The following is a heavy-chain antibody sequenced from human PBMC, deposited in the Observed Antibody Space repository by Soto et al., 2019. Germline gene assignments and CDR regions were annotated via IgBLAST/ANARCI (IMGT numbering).Heavy chain of an antibody. CDR3: ATGDAAAGTIYYYYYGMDV. CDR1: GYTFTSYD. D-gene: IGHD6-13*01. V-gene: IGHV1-18*01. J-gene: IGHJ6*02. Sequence: ASVKVSCKASGYTFTSYDISWVRQAPGQGLEWMGWISGYNDNTNYAQKFQGRVTMTEDTSTDTAYMELSSLRSEDTAVYYCATGDAAAGTIYYYYYGMDVWGQGTTVTVSS. CDR2: ISGYNDNT.